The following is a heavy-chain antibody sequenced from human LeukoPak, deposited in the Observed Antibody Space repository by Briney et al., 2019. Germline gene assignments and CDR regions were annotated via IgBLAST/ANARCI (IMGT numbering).Heavy chain of an antibody. J-gene: IGHJ5*02. V-gene: IGHV1-46*01. Sequence: GASVKVSCKASGYTFTSYYMHWVRQAPGQGLEWMGIINPSGGSTSYAQKFQGRVTMTRDMSTSTVYMELSSLRSEDTAVYYCARDEVYLEWLYWFDPWGQGTLVTVSS. D-gene: IGHD3-3*01. CDR1: GYTFTSYY. CDR3: ARDEVYLEWLYWFDP. CDR2: INPSGGST.